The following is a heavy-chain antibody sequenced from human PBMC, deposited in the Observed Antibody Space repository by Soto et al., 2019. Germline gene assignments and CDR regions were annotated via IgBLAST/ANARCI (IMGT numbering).Heavy chain of an antibody. J-gene: IGHJ5*02. CDR3: ARAFGTTIFGTGWTAWFDP. Sequence: GGSLRLSCAASGFTFSSYAMHWVRQAPGKGLEYVSAISSNGGSTYYANSVKGRFTISRDNSKNTLYLQMGSLRAEDMAVYYCARAFGTTIFGTGWTAWFDPWGQGTLVTVSS. D-gene: IGHD3-3*01. CDR1: GFTFSSYA. V-gene: IGHV3-64*01. CDR2: ISSNGGST.